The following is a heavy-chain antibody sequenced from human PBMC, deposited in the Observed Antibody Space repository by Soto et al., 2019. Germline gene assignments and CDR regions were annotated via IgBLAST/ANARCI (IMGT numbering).Heavy chain of an antibody. Sequence: PGGSLRLSCAGSGFIFSDYYITWIRRAPGQGLEWVSYINTLSSAIYYADSVKGRFTISRDNAKNSVYLQMNSLRAEDTAVYYCARRLQWQLRPLDSWGRGTLVTVSS. CDR2: INTLSSAI. D-gene: IGHD6-19*01. CDR3: ARRLQWQLRPLDS. J-gene: IGHJ4*02. V-gene: IGHV3-11*01. CDR1: GFIFSDYY.